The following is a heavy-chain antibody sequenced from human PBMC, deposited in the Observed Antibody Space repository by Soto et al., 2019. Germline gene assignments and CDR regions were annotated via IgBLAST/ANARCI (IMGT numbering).Heavy chain of an antibody. CDR3: ANPLRGIAAAGSDY. Sequence: GGSLRLSCAASGFPFSRYAMSWVRQAPGKGLEWVSAISGSGGSTYYADSVKGRFTISRDNSKNTLYLQMNSLRAEDTAVYYCANPLRGIAAAGSDYWGQGTLVTVSS. D-gene: IGHD6-13*01. CDR2: ISGSGGST. J-gene: IGHJ4*02. V-gene: IGHV3-23*01. CDR1: GFPFSRYA.